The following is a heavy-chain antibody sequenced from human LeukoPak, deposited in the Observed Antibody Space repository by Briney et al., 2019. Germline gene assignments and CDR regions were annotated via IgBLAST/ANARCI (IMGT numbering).Heavy chain of an antibody. CDR1: GFTFSVYT. CDR3: AKDLGSSWYKWDWFDP. Sequence: GGSLRLSCAASGFTFSVYTLNWVRQAPGKGLEWVASIKSDSSFISYADSLKGRFTISRDNSKNTLYLQMNSLRAEDTAVYYCAKDLGSSWYKWDWFDPWGQGTLVTVSS. D-gene: IGHD6-13*01. J-gene: IGHJ5*02. CDR2: IKSDSSFI. V-gene: IGHV3-21*04.